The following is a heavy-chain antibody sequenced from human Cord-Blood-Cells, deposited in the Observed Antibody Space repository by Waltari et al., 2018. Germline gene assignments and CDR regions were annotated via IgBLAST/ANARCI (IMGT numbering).Heavy chain of an antibody. CDR1: GNTLPAYA. CDR2: INAGNGNT. CDR3: ARDSAGATIDY. J-gene: IGHJ4*02. Sequence: FKLGRPGAEVKNLGASVRVSCKLLGNTLPAYACLWVRQAPGQRLEWMGWINAGNGNTKYSQKFQGRVTITRDTSASTAYMELSSLRSEDTAVYYCARDSAGATIDYWGQGTLVTVSS. D-gene: IGHD5-12*01. V-gene: IGHV1-3*01.